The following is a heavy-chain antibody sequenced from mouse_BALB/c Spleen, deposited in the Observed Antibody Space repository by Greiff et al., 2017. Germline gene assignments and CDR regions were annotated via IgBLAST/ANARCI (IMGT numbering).Heavy chain of an antibody. V-gene: IGHV1-18*01. CDR1: GYTFTDYN. CDR3: ARSGLYYRYVNYAMDY. D-gene: IGHD2-14*01. J-gene: IGHJ4*01. CDR2: INPNNGGT. Sequence: EVQLQQSGPELVKPGASVKIPCKASGYTFTDYNMDWVKQSHGKSLEWIGDINPNNGGTIYNQKFKGKATLTVDKSSSTAYMELRSLTSEDTAVYYCARSGLYYRYVNYAMDYWGQGTSVTVSS.